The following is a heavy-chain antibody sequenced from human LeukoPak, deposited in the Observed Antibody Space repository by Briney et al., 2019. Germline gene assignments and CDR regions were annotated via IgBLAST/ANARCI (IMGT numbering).Heavy chain of an antibody. CDR1: GGSISSSSYY. D-gene: IGHD3-10*01. Sequence: PSETLSLTCTVSGGSISSSSYYWGWIRQPPGKGLEWIGSIYYSGSTYYNPSLKSRVTISVDTSKNQFSLKLSSVTAADTAVYYCAREYYYGSGSSEGGGYGYWGQGTLVTVSS. J-gene: IGHJ4*02. V-gene: IGHV4-39*07. CDR3: AREYYYGSGSSEGGGYGY. CDR2: IYYSGST.